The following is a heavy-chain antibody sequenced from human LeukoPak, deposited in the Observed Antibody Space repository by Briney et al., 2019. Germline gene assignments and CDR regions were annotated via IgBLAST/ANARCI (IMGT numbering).Heavy chain of an antibody. CDR3: ARHVGATDY. Sequence: SETLSLTCTVSGYSISSGCYWGWIRQPPGKGLEWIGEINHSGSTNYNPSLKSRVTISVDTSKNQFSLKLSSVTAADTAVYYCARHVGATDYWGQGTLVTVSS. J-gene: IGHJ4*02. CDR1: GYSISSGCY. V-gene: IGHV4-38-2*02. CDR2: INHSGST. D-gene: IGHD1-26*01.